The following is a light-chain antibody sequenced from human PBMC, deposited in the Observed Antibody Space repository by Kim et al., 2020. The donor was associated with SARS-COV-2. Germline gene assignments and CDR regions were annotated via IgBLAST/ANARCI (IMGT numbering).Light chain of an antibody. CDR1: TGSVTSDHY. V-gene: IGLV7-46*01. J-gene: IGLJ3*02. Sequence: GGTLTVTCGASTGSVTSDHYPEWIQQKPGQAPRTLIFDTNRRHSWTPARFSGSLFGARAALTLSGAQPEGEADYYCLLSYRDPRGVFGGGTQLTVL. CDR2: DTN. CDR3: LLSYRDPRGV.